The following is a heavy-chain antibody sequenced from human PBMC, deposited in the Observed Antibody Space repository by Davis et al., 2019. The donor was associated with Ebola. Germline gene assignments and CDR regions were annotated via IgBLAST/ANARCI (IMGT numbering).Heavy chain of an antibody. CDR2: MNPNSGNT. CDR1: GYTFTSYD. D-gene: IGHD2-2*01. CDR3: ARDPGYCSSTSCYGYGMDV. V-gene: IGHV1-8*01. Sequence: ASVKVSCKASGYTFTSYDINWVRQATGQGLEWMGWMNPNSGNTDYAQKFQGRVTMTRNTSISTAYMELSSLRSEDTAVYYCARDPGYCSSTSCYGYGMDVWGQGTTVTVSS. J-gene: IGHJ6*02.